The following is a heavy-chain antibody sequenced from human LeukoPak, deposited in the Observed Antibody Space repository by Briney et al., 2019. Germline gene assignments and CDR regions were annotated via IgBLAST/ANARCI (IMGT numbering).Heavy chain of an antibody. D-gene: IGHD5-18*01. CDR2: IYYSGST. V-gene: IGHV4-59*01. CDR3: ARGIRGYSLDH. CDR1: GGSISSYY. Sequence: SETLSLTCTVSGGSISSYYWSWIRQPPGKGLEWIGYIYYSGSTNYNPSLKSRVTISVDTSKNQFSLKLSSVTAADTAVYYCARGIRGYSLDHWGQGTLVTVSS. J-gene: IGHJ4*02.